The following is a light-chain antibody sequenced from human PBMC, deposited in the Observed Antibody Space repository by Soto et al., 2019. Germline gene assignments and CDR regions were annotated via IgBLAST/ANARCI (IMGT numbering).Light chain of an antibody. CDR1: SSDVGSYNY. V-gene: IGLV2-14*01. CDR3: FSYTTSNTRQIV. J-gene: IGLJ1*01. CDR2: DVS. Sequence: QSSLTQPAAVSWSPGQSITISCTGTSSDVGSYNYGSWYQQHPGKAPKFMSYDVSIRPSVVSILFSGSKSGNTASLTISGLQAEDEADYYCFSYTTSNTRQIVFGTGTKFTVL.